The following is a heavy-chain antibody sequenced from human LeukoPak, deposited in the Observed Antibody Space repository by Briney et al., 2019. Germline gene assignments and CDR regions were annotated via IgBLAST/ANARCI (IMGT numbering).Heavy chain of an antibody. J-gene: IGHJ6*02. Sequence: PSETLSLTCTVSGGSISSGSYYWSWIRQPAGKGLEWIGRIYTSGSTNYNPSLKSRVTISVDTPKNQFSLKLSSVTAADTAVYYCARDPYYDRYGMDVWGQGTTVTVSS. D-gene: IGHD3-3*01. CDR2: IYTSGST. CDR3: ARDPYYDRYGMDV. V-gene: IGHV4-61*02. CDR1: GGSISSGSYY.